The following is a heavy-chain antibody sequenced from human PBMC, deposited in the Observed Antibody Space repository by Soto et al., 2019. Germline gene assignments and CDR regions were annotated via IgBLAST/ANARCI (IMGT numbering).Heavy chain of an antibody. CDR3: ARDGGYSGYDIDY. V-gene: IGHV3-48*02. J-gene: IGHJ4*02. CDR2: ISRTSSAI. D-gene: IGHD5-12*01. Sequence: EVQLVESGGGLVQPGESLRLSCVASGFTLSSYSMNWVRQAPGKGLDWVSYISRTSSAIYYADSVKGRFTISRDNANNSLFLQMNSLRDEDTAVYYCARDGGYSGYDIDYWGQGTLVTVSS. CDR1: GFTLSSYS.